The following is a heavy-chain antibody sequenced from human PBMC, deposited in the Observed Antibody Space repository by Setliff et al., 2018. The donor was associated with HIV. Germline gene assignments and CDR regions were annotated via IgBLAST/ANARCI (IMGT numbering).Heavy chain of an antibody. CDR3: AREHCSGGSCNGFDI. CDR1: GGSISTSY. D-gene: IGHD2-15*01. CDR2: IYISGTT. J-gene: IGHJ3*02. V-gene: IGHV4-4*09. Sequence: TLSLTCTVSGGSISTSYWNWIRQPPGKGLEWIAYIYISGTTNYNPSLKSRVTISLDTSRNQFSLKLGSVTAADTAMYYCAREHCSGGSCNGFDIWGQGTMVTVSS.